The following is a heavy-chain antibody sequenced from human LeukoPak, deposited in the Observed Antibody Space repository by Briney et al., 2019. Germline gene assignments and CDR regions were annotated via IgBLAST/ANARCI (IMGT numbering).Heavy chain of an antibody. CDR1: GYTFTNYG. CDR3: AVHGYKLPNFDY. Sequence: ASVKVSCKASGYTFTNYGVSWVRQAPGQGLEWMGWISGSNGKTKHAQKFQGRVTMTRDTSTSTAYMELSRLRSDDTAVYYCAVHGYKLPNFDYWGQGTLVTVSS. CDR2: ISGSNGKT. J-gene: IGHJ4*02. D-gene: IGHD5-24*01. V-gene: IGHV1-18*04.